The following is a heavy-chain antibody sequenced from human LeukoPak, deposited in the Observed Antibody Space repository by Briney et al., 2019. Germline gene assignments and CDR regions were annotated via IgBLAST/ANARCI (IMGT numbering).Heavy chain of an antibody. J-gene: IGHJ4*02. CDR2: INHSGST. V-gene: IGHV4-34*01. CDR3: ARGRRYSSTVDY. D-gene: IGHD6-13*01. Sequence: PSGTLSLTCAVYGGSFSGYYWSWIRQPPGKGLEWIGEINHSGSTNYNPSLKSRVTISVDTSKNQFSLKLSSVTAADTAVYYCARGRRYSSTVDYWGQGTLVTVSS. CDR1: GGSFSGYY.